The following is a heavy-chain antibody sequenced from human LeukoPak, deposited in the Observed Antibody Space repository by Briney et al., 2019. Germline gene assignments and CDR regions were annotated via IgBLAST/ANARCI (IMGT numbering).Heavy chain of an antibody. CDR2: FDPEDGET. J-gene: IGHJ6*02. CDR3: ATYILVGANYYYGMDV. CDR1: GYTLTELS. V-gene: IGHV1-24*01. Sequence: GASVKVSCKVSGYTLTELSMHWVRQAPGKGLEWMGGFDPEDGETIYAQKFQGRVTMTEDTSTDTAYMELSSLRSEDTAVYYCATYILVGANYYYGMDVWGQGTTVTVSS. D-gene: IGHD1-26*01.